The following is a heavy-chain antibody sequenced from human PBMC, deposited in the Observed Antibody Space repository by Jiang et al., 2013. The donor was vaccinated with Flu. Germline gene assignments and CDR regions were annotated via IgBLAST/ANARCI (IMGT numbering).Heavy chain of an antibody. CDR3: ARAVHVEMATITFYYFDY. D-gene: IGHD5-24*01. J-gene: IGHJ4*02. CDR1: GGTFSSYT. Sequence: GAEVKKPGSSVKVSCKASGGTFSSYTISWVRQAPGQGLEWMGRIIPILGIANYAQKFQGRVTITADKSTSTAYMELSSLRSEDTAVYYCARAVHVEMATITFYYFDYWGQGTLVTVSS. CDR2: IIPILGIA. V-gene: IGHV1-69*02.